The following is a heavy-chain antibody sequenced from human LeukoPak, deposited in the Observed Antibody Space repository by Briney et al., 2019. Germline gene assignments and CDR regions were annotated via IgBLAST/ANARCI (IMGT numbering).Heavy chain of an antibody. J-gene: IGHJ4*02. CDR1: GGSFSGYY. V-gene: IGHV4-34*01. D-gene: IGHD6-19*01. CDR2: INHSGST. Sequence: PSETLSLTCAVYGGSFSGYYWSWIRQPPGKGLEWIGKINHSGSTNYNPSLKSRVTISVDTSKNQFSLKLSSVTAADTAVYYCARGLDSSGWDYWGQGTLVTVSS. CDR3: ARGLDSSGWDY.